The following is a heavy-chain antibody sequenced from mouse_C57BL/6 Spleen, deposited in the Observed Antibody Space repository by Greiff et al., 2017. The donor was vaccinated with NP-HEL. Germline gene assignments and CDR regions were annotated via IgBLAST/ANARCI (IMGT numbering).Heavy chain of an antibody. CDR3: ATTDYGNYVAWFAY. V-gene: IGHV1-82*01. D-gene: IGHD2-1*01. J-gene: IGHJ3*01. CDR2: IYPGDGDT. CDR1: GYAFSSSW. Sequence: VKVVESGPELVKPGASVKISCKASGYAFSSSWMNWVKQRPGKGLEWIGRIYPGDGDTNYNGKFKGKATLTADKSSSTAYMQLSSLTSEDSAVYFCATTDYGNYVAWFAYWGQGTLVTVSA.